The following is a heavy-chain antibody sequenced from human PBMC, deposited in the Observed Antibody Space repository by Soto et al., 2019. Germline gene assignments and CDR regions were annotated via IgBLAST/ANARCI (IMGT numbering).Heavy chain of an antibody. V-gene: IGHV3-33*01. CDR1: GFTFSGYA. CDR3: ATEGGYCSSTSCLDFDY. Sequence: QVHLVESGGGVVQPGRSLRLSCAASGFTFSGYAMRWVRQSPAKGLEWVAIILYDGDSKYYADSVKGRFAISRDNSKSTVYLQMNDLRAEDTAVYYCATEGGYCSSTSCLDFDYRGQGTLVTVSS. D-gene: IGHD2-2*01. CDR2: ILYDGDSK. J-gene: IGHJ4*02.